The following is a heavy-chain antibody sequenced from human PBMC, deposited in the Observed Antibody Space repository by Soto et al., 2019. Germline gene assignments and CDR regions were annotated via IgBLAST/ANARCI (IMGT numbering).Heavy chain of an antibody. D-gene: IGHD3-10*01. CDR1: GGTFSSYA. CDR2: IIPIFGTA. V-gene: IGHV1-69*01. Sequence: QVQLVQSGAEVKKPGSSVKVSCKASGGTFSSYAISWVRQAPGQGLEWMGGIIPIFGTANYAQKVQGRVTITADESTSTAYMELSSLRSEDTAVYYCARDPVVRGVIRGFYYYGMDVWGQGTTVTVSS. CDR3: ARDPVVRGVIRGFYYYGMDV. J-gene: IGHJ6*02.